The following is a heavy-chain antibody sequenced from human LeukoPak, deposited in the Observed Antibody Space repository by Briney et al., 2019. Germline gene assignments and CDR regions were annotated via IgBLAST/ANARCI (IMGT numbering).Heavy chain of an antibody. CDR3: ARGTLHWSYYGSGSHDY. J-gene: IGHJ4*02. D-gene: IGHD3-10*01. V-gene: IGHV1-18*01. Sequence: NGNTNYAQKLQGRVTMTTDTSTSTAYMELRSLRSDDTAVYYCARGTLHWSYYGSGSHDYWGQGTLVTVSS. CDR2: NGNT.